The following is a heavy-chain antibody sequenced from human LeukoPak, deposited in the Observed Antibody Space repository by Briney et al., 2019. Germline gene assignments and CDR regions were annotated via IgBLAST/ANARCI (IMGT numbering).Heavy chain of an antibody. CDR2: IYYSGST. Sequence: SQTLSLTCTVSGGSISSGGYYWSWIRQHPGKGLEWIGYIYYSGSTYYNPSLKSRVTISVDTSKNQFSLKLSSVTAADTAVYYCASSVRGYHDPGSLDYWGQGTLVTVSS. D-gene: IGHD3-10*01. CDR1: GGSISSGGYY. CDR3: ASSVRGYHDPGSLDY. V-gene: IGHV4-31*03. J-gene: IGHJ4*02.